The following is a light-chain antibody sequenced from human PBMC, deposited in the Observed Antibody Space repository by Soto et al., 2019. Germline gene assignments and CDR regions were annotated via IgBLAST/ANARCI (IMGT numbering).Light chain of an antibody. J-gene: IGLJ2*01. Sequence: QPVLTQPPSVSGAPGQRVTISCTGISSNIGAGYDVHWYQQLPGTAPKLLIYGNSNRPSGVPDRFSGSKSGTSASLAITGLQAEDEADYYCQSYDSSLSGHVVFGGGTKLTVL. CDR2: GNS. CDR1: SSNIGAGYD. CDR3: QSYDSSLSGHVV. V-gene: IGLV1-40*01.